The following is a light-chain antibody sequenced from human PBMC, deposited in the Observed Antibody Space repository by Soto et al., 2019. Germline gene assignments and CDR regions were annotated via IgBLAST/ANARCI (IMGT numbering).Light chain of an antibody. Sequence: DIQMTQSPSTLYGSVGDRVTITCRASQTISSWLAWYQQKPGKAPKLLIYKASTLKSGVPSRFSGSGSGTEFTLTISSLQPDDFATYYFQHYNSYSEAFGRGTKVELK. CDR3: QHYNSYSEA. CDR1: QTISSW. V-gene: IGKV1-5*03. J-gene: IGKJ1*01. CDR2: KAS.